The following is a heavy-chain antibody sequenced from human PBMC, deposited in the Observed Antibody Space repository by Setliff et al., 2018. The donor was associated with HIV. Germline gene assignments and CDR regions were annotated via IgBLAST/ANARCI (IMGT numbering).Heavy chain of an antibody. CDR3: ARKFDWYFDL. J-gene: IGHJ2*01. V-gene: IGHV1-18*04. Sequence: ASVKVSCKASGYTFTNYYIHWLQQAPGKGLEWMGWITPYNGKTKYAEKMQGRVTMTTDTSTSTAYMELRSLRSDDTAVYYCARKFDWYFDLWGRGTLVTVSS. D-gene: IGHD3-16*01. CDR2: ITPYNGKT. CDR1: GYTFTNYY.